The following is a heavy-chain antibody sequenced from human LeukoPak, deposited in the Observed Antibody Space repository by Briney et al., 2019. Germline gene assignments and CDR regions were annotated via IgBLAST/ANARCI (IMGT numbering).Heavy chain of an antibody. CDR3: ARAPLGGNSGFWLY. J-gene: IGHJ4*02. CDR2: INPSGGST. V-gene: IGHV1-46*01. CDR1: GYTFTSYY. Sequence: ASVKVSCKASGYTFTSYYIRWVRQAPGQGLEWMGIINPSGGSTSYAQKFQGRVTMTRDTSTSTVYMDLSSLRSEDTAMYYCARAPLGGNSGFWLYWGQGTLVTVPP. D-gene: IGHD4-23*01.